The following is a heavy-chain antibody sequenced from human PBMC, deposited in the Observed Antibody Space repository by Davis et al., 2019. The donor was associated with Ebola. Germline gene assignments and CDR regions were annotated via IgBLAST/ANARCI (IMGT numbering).Heavy chain of an antibody. D-gene: IGHD6-6*01. J-gene: IGHJ4*02. CDR3: ARVGFEQLVHPFDY. Sequence: SVKVSCKASGGTFSSYAISWVRQAPGQGLEWMGGIIPILGTANYAQKFQGRVTITADESTSTAYMELSSLRSEDTAVYYCARVGFEQLVHPFDYWGQGTLLTVSS. V-gene: IGHV1-69*13. CDR2: IIPILGTA. CDR1: GGTFSSYA.